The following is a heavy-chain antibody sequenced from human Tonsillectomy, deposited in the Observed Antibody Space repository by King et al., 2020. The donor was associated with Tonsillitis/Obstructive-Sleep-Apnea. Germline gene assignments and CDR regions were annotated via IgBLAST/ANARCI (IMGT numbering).Heavy chain of an antibody. CDR3: ARDMGVTAVTSSDACDI. CDR2: INPNSGGT. D-gene: IGHD4-17*01. V-gene: IGHV1-2*02. J-gene: IGHJ3*02. Sequence: QLVQSGAEVKKPGASVKVSCKASGYTFTGYYLHWVRQAPGQGLEWMGWINPNSGGTNYAQKFQGRVTMTRDPSISTAYMDLSRLRSDDTAVYYCARDMGVTAVTSSDACDIWGQGTMVTVSS. CDR1: GYTFTGYY.